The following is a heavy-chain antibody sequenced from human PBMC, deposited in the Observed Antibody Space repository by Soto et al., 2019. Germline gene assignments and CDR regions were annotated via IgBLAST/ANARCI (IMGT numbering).Heavy chain of an antibody. D-gene: IGHD3-9*01. CDR3: ARHEYQGLRRKPGPFDYWGQGTLVTVSSGKGFDFRTPPLYYYYGMDV. CDR1: GGSISSSSYY. Sequence: SETLSLTCTVPGGSISSSSYYWGWIRQPPGKGLEWIGSIYYSGSTYYNPSLKSRVTISVDTSKNQFSLKLSSVTAADTAVYYCARHEYQGLRRKPGPFDYWGQGTLVTVSSGKGFDFRTPPLYYYYGMDVWGQGTTVTVSS. V-gene: IGHV4-39*01. CDR2: IYYSGST. J-gene: IGHJ6*02.